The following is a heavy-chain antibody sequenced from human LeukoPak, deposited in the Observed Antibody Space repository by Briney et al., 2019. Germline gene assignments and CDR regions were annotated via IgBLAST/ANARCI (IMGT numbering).Heavy chain of an antibody. CDR2: IYHSGST. CDR3: ARGTCLISYSGGSCYIKRVWFDP. J-gene: IGHJ5*02. Sequence: SETLSLTCTVSGYSISSGYYWGWIRQPPGKGLEWIGSIYHSGSTYYNPSLKSRVTISVDTSKNQFSLKLSSVTAADTAVYYCARGTCLISYSGGSCYIKRVWFDPWGQGTLVTVSS. D-gene: IGHD2-15*01. V-gene: IGHV4-38-2*02. CDR1: GYSISSGYY.